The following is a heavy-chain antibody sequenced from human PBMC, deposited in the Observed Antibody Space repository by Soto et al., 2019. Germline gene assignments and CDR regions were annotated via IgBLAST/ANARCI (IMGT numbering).Heavy chain of an antibody. D-gene: IGHD3-10*01. V-gene: IGHV2-5*02. CDR1: GFSLSTNGVG. CDR2: IYWDDDK. CDR3: PHSAPRSPGSGRVFAS. J-gene: IGHJ5*01. Sequence: SGPTLVNPTQTLTLTCTFSGFSLSTNGVGVGWLRQPPGKALEWLALIYWDDDKRYSPSLKSRLIITKDTSKNQVVLTMNNKDPVHTPTFSFPHSAPRSPGSGRVFASWGQGTLVPVSP.